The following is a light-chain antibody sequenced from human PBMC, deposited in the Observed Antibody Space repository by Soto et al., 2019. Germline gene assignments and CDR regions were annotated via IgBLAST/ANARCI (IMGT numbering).Light chain of an antibody. V-gene: IGKV3-15*01. J-gene: IGKJ1*01. Sequence: EIVMTQSPATLSVSPGERATLSCRASQSVSSNLDWYQQKPGQAPRLLIYGASTRATGIPARFSGSGSGTEFTLTISSLQSEDFAVYYCQQYNNWPSTWTFGQGTKVEIK. CDR1: QSVSSN. CDR3: QQYNNWPSTWT. CDR2: GAS.